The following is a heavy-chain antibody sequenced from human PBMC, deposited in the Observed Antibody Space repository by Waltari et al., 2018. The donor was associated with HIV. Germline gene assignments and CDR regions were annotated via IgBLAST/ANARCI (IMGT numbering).Heavy chain of an antibody. CDR1: GFPFSSFG. J-gene: IGHJ4*02. V-gene: IGHV3-33*01. D-gene: IGHD2-15*01. CDR2: IWFDGSNK. CDR3: ATSHLAVEDAGGAN. Sequence: QVRLVESGGGVVQPGESLRLSCAASGFPFSSFGMHWVRQAPGKGLEWVAVIWFDGSNKYYIDSVRGRFTLSRDNSKNTLYLQMNNLRVDDTAVCYCATSHLAVEDAGGANWGQGTLVTVSS.